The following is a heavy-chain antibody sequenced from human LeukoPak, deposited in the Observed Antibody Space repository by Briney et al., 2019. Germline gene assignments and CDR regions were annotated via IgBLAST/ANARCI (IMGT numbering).Heavy chain of an antibody. D-gene: IGHD1-1*01. CDR1: GGTFSSYA. Sequence: GASVKVSCKASGGTFSSYAISWVRQAPGQGLERMGWISAYNGNTNYAQKLQGRVTMTTDTSTSTAYMELRSLRSDDTAVYYCSREILYNWNDNYYGMDVWGKGTTVTVSS. CDR3: SREILYNWNDNYYGMDV. J-gene: IGHJ6*04. V-gene: IGHV1-18*01. CDR2: ISAYNGNT.